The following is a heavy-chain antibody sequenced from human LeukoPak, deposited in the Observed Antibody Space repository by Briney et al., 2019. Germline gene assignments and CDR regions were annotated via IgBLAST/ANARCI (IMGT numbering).Heavy chain of an antibody. J-gene: IGHJ4*02. CDR1: SGSLRRSSYY. CDR3: ATLGLWFGELASPYYFDS. V-gene: IGHV4-39*01. CDR2: IYPSGTI. Sequence: SATLSLTCTVASGSLRRSSYYWGWIRQPPGKGLEWIGNIYPSGTIDYNPSLKSRSFIFIDRSKNQFSLKLRSVTAADTAVYYCATLGLWFGELASPYYFDSWGQGVLVTVSS. D-gene: IGHD3-10*01.